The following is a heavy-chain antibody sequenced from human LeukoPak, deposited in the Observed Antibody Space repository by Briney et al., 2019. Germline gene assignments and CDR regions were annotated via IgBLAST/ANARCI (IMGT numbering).Heavy chain of an antibody. Sequence: GASVKVSCKVSGYTLTELSMHWVRQAPGKGLEWMGGFDPEDGETIYAQKFQGRVTMTEDTSTDTAYMELSSLRSEDTAVYYCATFCSSTSCYLPTYYYMDVWGKGTTVTVSS. V-gene: IGHV1-24*01. CDR2: FDPEDGET. CDR3: ATFCSSTSCYLPTYYYMDV. CDR1: GYTLTELS. J-gene: IGHJ6*03. D-gene: IGHD2-2*01.